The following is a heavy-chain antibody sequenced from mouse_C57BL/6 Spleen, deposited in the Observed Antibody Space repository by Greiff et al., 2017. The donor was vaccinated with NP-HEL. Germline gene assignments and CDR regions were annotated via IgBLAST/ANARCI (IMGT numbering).Heavy chain of an antibody. J-gene: IGHJ1*03. CDR3: ATPGGGYRYFDV. CDR2: INPSNGGT. Sequence: QVHVKQPGTELVKPGASVKLSCKASGYTFTSYWMHWVKQRPGQGLEWIGNINPSNGGTNYNEKFKSKATLTVDKSSSTAYMQLSSLTAEDSAVYYCATPGGGYRYFDVWGTGTTVTVSS. CDR1: GYTFTSYW. V-gene: IGHV1-53*01.